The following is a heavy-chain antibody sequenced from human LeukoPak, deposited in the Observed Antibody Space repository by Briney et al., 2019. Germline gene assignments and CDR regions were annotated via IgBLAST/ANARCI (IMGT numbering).Heavy chain of an antibody. CDR3: ARGGIVDDAFDI. J-gene: IGHJ3*02. CDR2: ISSSSGYI. V-gene: IGHV3-21*01. CDR1: GFTFSSYS. D-gene: IGHD2/OR15-2a*01. Sequence: GGSLRLSCAASGFTFSSYSMNWVRQAPGKGLEWVSSISSSSGYIYYADSVKGRFTISRDNAKNSLYLQMNSLRAEDTAVYYCARGGIVDDAFDIWGQGTMVTVSS.